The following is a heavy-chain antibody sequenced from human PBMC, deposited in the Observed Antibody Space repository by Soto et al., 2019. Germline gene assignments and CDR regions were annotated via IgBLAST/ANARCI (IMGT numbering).Heavy chain of an antibody. D-gene: IGHD3-16*01. Sequence: QVQLVQSGAEVKKPGASVKVSCKASGYTFTSYGISWVRQAPGPGLEWMGWISAYNGNTNYAQKLQGRVTMTTDTSTSTACGELGSLRADGTAVYYGALRGRPLGPGVWGQGTTVTVAS. J-gene: IGHJ6*02. CDR3: ALRGRPLGPGV. CDR2: ISAYNGNT. V-gene: IGHV1-18*01. CDR1: GYTFTSYG.